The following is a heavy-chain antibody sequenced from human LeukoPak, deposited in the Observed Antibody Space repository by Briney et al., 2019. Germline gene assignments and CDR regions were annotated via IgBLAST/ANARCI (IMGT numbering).Heavy chain of an antibody. CDR2: ISGYNGNT. V-gene: IGHV1-18*01. D-gene: IGHD2-2*01. Sequence: ASVKVSCKTSGYTFSEYAITRVRQAPGHGLDWMGWISGYNGNTNYAQKVQGRVTMTIDTSTSTAYMELRSLRSDDTAVYYCARGRGIPAAPGGYYYYMDVWGKGTTVTVSS. J-gene: IGHJ6*03. CDR3: ARGRGIPAAPGGYYYYMDV. CDR1: GYTFSEYA.